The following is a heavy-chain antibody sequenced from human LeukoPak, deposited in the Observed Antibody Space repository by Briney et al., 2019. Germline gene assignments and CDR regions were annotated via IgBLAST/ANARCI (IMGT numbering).Heavy chain of an antibody. CDR3: ATDSGSMRDHAFDI. D-gene: IGHD1-26*01. Sequence: ASVKLSCKVSGYTLTELSMHWVRQAPGKGLEWMGGFDPEDGETIYAQKFQGRVTMTEDTSTDTAYMELSSLRSEDTAVYYCATDSGSMRDHAFDIWGQGTMVTVSS. CDR1: GYTLTELS. CDR2: FDPEDGET. V-gene: IGHV1-24*01. J-gene: IGHJ3*02.